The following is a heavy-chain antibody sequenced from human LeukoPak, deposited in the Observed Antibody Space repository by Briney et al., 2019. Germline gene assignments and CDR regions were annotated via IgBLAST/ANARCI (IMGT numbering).Heavy chain of an antibody. CDR3: ARGASSLDY. D-gene: IGHD6-13*01. V-gene: IGHV4-59*01. CDR2: IYYSGST. J-gene: IGHJ4*01. Sequence: SETLSLTCTVSGGSISSYYWSWIRQPPGKGLEWIGYIYYSGSTNYNPSLKSRVTISVDTSKNQSSLKVTSVTAADTAVYYCARGASSLDYWGHGTLVTVSS. CDR1: GGSISSYY.